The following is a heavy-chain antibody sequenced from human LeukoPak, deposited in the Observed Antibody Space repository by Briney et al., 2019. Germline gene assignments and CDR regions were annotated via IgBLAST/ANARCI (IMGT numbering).Heavy chain of an antibody. CDR2: IYHSGST. V-gene: IGHV4-4*02. CDR3: ARARYCNSTSCYNYYYGMDV. CDR1: GGSISSSNW. Sequence: SGTLSLTCAVSGGSISSSNWWSWVRQPPGKGLEWIGEIYHSGSTNYNPSLKSRVTISVDKSKNQFSLKLSSVTAADTAVYYCARARYCNSTSCYNYYYGMDVWGQGTTVTVSS. J-gene: IGHJ6*02. D-gene: IGHD2-2*02.